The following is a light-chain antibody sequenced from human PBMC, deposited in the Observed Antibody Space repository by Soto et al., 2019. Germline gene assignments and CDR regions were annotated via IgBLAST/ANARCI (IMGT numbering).Light chain of an antibody. CDR3: SSYTSSSTYG. J-gene: IGLJ1*01. V-gene: IGLV2-18*02. CDR2: EVS. CDR1: SSDVGSYNR. Sequence: SAPSQPPSVSGSSGQSVTISCPGTSSDVGSYNRVSWYQPPPGTAPKLMIYEVSNRPSGVPDRFAGSKSGNTASLTMSGLQAEDEADYYCSSYTSSSTYGFGTGTKVTVL.